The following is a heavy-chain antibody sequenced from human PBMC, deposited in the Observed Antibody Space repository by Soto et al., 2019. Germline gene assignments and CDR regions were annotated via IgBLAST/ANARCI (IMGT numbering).Heavy chain of an antibody. V-gene: IGHV4-59*07. CDR1: GGSISSYH. CDR3: ARGLPPKLYYYNGMDV. Sequence: PSDTLSLTCAGSGGSISSYHGSWIRQPPGKGLEWIGYTYYSGSTNYNPSLKSRVTISVDTSKNQFSLKLSSVTAADTAVYYCARGLPPKLYYYNGMDVWGQGTTVTVSS. J-gene: IGHJ6*02. CDR2: TYYSGST.